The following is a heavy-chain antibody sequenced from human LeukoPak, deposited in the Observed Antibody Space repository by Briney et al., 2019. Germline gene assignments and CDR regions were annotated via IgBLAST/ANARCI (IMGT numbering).Heavy chain of an antibody. D-gene: IGHD3-16*01. CDR1: GFTVSDMY. CDR3: ARVGDWGNYFDY. CDR2: VHPDGTT. Sequence: GGSLRLSCAIFGFTVSDMYMSWVRQAPEKGLEWVSVVHPDGTTYYADSVKGRFTISRDNSRNTLSLQMNSLRADDTGLYYCARVGDWGNYFDYWGQGAPVTVSS. J-gene: IGHJ4*02. V-gene: IGHV3-53*01.